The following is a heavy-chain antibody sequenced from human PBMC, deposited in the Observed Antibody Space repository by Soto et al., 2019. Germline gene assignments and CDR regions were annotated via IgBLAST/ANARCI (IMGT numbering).Heavy chain of an antibody. V-gene: IGHV1-69*13. D-gene: IGHD3-22*01. CDR1: GGTFSSYA. Sequence: SVKVSCKASGGTFSSYAFNWVRHAPGQGLEWMGGIIPIFATASNAQKFQGRVTITADESTSTAYMELSRLRSADTAVYYWPIGRYSYDSIGDDGTIEIWGQGTRVT. CDR3: PIGRYSYDSIGDDGTIEI. CDR2: IIPIFATA. J-gene: IGHJ3*02.